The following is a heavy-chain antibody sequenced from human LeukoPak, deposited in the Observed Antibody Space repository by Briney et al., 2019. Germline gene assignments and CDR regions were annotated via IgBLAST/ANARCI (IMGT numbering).Heavy chain of an antibody. D-gene: IGHD2-2*01. V-gene: IGHV3-23*01. CDR1: GFTFSSYA. CDR2: ISGSGGST. J-gene: IGHJ3*02. Sequence: GGSLRLSCAASGFTFSSYAMSWVRQAPGKGLEWVAAISGSGGSTYHADSVKGRFTISGDKSKNTLYLQLNSLRAEDTAIYYCTKDIVVVPAANNAFDIWGQGTMVIVSS. CDR3: TKDIVVVPAANNAFDI.